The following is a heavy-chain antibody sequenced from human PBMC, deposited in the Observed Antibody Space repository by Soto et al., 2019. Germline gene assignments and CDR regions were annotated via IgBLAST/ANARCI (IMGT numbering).Heavy chain of an antibody. CDR1: GYSFTSYW. Sequence: PGESLKISCXGSGYSFTSYWIGWVRQMPGKGLEWMGIIYPGDSDTRYSPSFQGQVTISADKSISTAYLQWSSLKASDTAMYYCARLVGMYYDILTGPNFDYWGQGTLVTVSS. J-gene: IGHJ4*02. CDR2: IYPGDSDT. D-gene: IGHD3-9*01. CDR3: ARLVGMYYDILTGPNFDY. V-gene: IGHV5-51*01.